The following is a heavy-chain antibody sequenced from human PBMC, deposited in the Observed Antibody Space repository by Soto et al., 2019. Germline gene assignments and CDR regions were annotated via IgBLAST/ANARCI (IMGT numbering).Heavy chain of an antibody. J-gene: IGHJ4*02. CDR2: FHHSGST. CDR1: GVSISRSHW. Sequence: QVQLQESGPKLVKPSGTLSLTCTVSGVSISRSHWWTWVHQPPGKGLDWIGEFHHSGSTNFNPSLKSRVTISVDKPKNQFSLKLSSVTAADTAVYYCARDVGYYYDNSPAGHFDFWGQGTLVTVSS. D-gene: IGHD3-22*01. V-gene: IGHV4-4*02. CDR3: ARDVGYYYDNSPAGHFDF.